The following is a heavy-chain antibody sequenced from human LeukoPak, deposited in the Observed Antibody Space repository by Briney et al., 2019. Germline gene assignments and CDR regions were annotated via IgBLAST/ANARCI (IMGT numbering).Heavy chain of an antibody. CDR1: GGSISGY. D-gene: IGHD6-6*01. J-gene: IGHJ4*02. Sequence: PSETLSLTCTVSGGSISGYWSWIRQPPGKTLEWIGYVFTGGETNYNPSLKSRVTISVDTSKNLFSLWLTSVTAADTAVYYCARRAGPEQDVPRYLDYWGQGALVTVSS. CDR3: ARRAGPEQDVPRYLDY. V-gene: IGHV4-4*08. CDR2: VFTGGET.